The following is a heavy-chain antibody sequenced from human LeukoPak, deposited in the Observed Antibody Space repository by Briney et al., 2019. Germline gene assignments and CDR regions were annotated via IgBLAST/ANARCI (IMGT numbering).Heavy chain of an antibody. J-gene: IGHJ4*02. CDR1: GYNFTTYW. D-gene: IGHD5-12*01. CDR2: IYPGGSDT. V-gene: IGHV5-51*01. Sequence: GESLKISCKGSGYNFTTYWIGWVRQMPGKGLEWMGIIYPGGSDTRYSPSFQGQVTISADKSISTAYLQWSSLKASDTAMYYCARREVAMYLFDYWGQGTLVTVSS. CDR3: ARREVAMYLFDY.